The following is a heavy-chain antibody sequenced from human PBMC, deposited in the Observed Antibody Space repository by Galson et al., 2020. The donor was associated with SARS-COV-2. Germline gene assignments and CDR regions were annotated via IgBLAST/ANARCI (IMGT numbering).Heavy chain of an antibody. J-gene: IGHJ4*02. CDR2: INSDGTIR. CDR3: AGPSLGI. Sequence: GESLKISCVASGLTFSSYWMHWVRQVPGKGPVWVSRINSDGTIRDYADSVKGRFTISRDNAKTTLYLQMNSLRDEDTAVYYCAGPSLGIWGQGTLVTVSS. V-gene: IGHV3-74*01. CDR1: GLTFSSYW.